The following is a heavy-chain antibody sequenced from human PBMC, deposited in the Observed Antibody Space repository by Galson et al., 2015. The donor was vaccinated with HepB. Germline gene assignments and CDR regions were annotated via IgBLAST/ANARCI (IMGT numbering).Heavy chain of an antibody. CDR2: VYYSGTT. Sequence: ETLSLTCTVSGDSISSNTYYWGWLRQPPGKGLEWLGSVYYSGTTFDNPSLKSRVTISVDTSKNQFSLKLSSVTAADTALYYCARHGGYKYGFPRYFNYRGQGTLVTVSS. D-gene: IGHD5-18*01. CDR3: ARHGGYKYGFPRYFNY. V-gene: IGHV4-39*01. CDR1: GDSISSNTYY. J-gene: IGHJ4*02.